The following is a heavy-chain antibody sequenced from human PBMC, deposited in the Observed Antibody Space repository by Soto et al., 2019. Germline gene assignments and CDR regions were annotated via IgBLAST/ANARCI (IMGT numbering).Heavy chain of an antibody. CDR2: ISSSGSTI. CDR1: GVNFSSNS. Sequence: GPQRLPCAASGVNFSSNSMSRGRQAPGKGLGWVSYISSSGSTIYYADSVKGRFTISRDNAKNSLYLQMNSLRDDDTAVYYCARGRGYCGGTNCYLDYWGQGALVTVS. CDR3: ARGRGYCGGTNCYLDY. V-gene: IGHV3-48*02. J-gene: IGHJ4*02. D-gene: IGHD2-21*01.